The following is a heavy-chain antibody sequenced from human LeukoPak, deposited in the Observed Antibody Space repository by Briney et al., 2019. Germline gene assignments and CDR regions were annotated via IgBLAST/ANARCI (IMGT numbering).Heavy chain of an antibody. J-gene: IGHJ3*02. CDR3: AKGYDFWSGYYHDDAFDI. V-gene: IGHV3-23*01. D-gene: IGHD3-3*01. CDR1: GFTFSSYA. CDR2: ISGSGGST. Sequence: GRSLRLSCAASGFTFSSYAMSWVRQAPGKGMDRVSAISGSGGSTYYADSVKGRFTISRDNSKNTLYLQMNSLRAEDTAVYYCAKGYDFWSGYYHDDAFDIWGQGTMVTVSS.